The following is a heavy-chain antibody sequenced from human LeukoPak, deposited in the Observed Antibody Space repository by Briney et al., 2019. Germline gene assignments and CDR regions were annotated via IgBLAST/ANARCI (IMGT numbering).Heavy chain of an antibody. CDR1: GYTLTELS. J-gene: IGHJ4*02. D-gene: IGHD3-9*01. CDR3: ARVGDYDILTGPKNDYFDY. CDR2: IIPIFGTA. Sequence: SVKVSCKVSGYTLTELSMHWVRQAPGQGLEWMGGIIPIFGTANYAQKFQGRVTITADESTSTAYMELSSLRSEDTAVYYCARVGDYDILTGPKNDYFDYWGQGTLVTVSS. V-gene: IGHV1-69*13.